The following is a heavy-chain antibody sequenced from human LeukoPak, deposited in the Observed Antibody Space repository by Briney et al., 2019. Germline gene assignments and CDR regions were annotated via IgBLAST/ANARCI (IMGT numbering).Heavy chain of an antibody. CDR3: ARGITVTTYYFDY. D-gene: IGHD4-17*01. J-gene: IGHJ4*02. CDR1: GGSISSSSYY. Sequence: SETLSLTCTVSGGSISSSSYYWGWIRQPPGKGLEWIGEINHSGSTNYNPSLKSRVTISVDTSKNQFSLKLSSVTAADTAVYYCARGITVTTYYFDYWGQGTLVTVSS. CDR2: INHSGST. V-gene: IGHV4-39*07.